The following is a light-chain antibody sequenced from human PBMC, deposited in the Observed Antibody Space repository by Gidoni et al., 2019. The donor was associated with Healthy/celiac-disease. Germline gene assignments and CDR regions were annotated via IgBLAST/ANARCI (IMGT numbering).Light chain of an antibody. J-gene: IGKJ2*04. CDR3: MQALQTPCS. CDR2: LGS. V-gene: IGKV2-28*01. CDR1: PNLLHSNGYNY. Sequence: DIVMTQSPLSLPVTPGEPAPISCRSSPNLLHSNGYNYWDWYLQKPGQSPRLLIYLGSNRASGVPDRFSGSGSGTDFTLKISRVEAEDVGVYYCMQALQTPCSFGQGTKLEIK.